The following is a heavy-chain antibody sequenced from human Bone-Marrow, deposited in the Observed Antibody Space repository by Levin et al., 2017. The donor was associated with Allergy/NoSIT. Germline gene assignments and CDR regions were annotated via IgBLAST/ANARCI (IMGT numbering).Heavy chain of an antibody. V-gene: IGHV3-21*01. Sequence: GESLKISCAASGFTFSSYSMNWVRQAPGKGLEWVSSISSSSSYIYYADSVKGRFTISRDNAKNSLYLQMNSLRAEDTAVYYCARDKRVTAARPIYPDYWGQGTLVTVSS. CDR3: ARDKRVTAARPIYPDY. D-gene: IGHD6-6*01. CDR2: ISSSSSYI. CDR1: GFTFSSYS. J-gene: IGHJ4*02.